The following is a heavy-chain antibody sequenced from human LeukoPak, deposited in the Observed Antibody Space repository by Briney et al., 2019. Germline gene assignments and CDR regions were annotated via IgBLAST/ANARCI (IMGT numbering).Heavy chain of an antibody. Sequence: GGSLRLSCAASGFTFSSYAMSLVRQAPGKGLEWVSAISGSGGSTYYADSVKGRFTISRDNSKNTLYLQMNSLRAEDTAVYYCAKALAYYYYYMDVWGKGTTVTVSS. CDR3: AKALAYYYYYMDV. D-gene: IGHD6-13*01. J-gene: IGHJ6*03. CDR2: ISGSGGST. CDR1: GFTFSSYA. V-gene: IGHV3-23*01.